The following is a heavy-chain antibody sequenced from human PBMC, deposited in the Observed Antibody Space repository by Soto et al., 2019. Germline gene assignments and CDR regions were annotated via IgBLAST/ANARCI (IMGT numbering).Heavy chain of an antibody. CDR2: VSGSGGTT. D-gene: IGHD1-26*01. CDR1: GLSLSGYA. CDR3: AKDGRRVGPTLNWLDS. V-gene: IGHV3-23*01. Sequence: EVQLMESGGGLVQPGESLSLSCVVSGLSLSGYALSWVRQAPGKGLEWVSAVSGSGGTTYYADSVKGRFTISRDNSKNTLYLQMNGLRVEDTAKYFCAKDGRRVGPTLNWLDSWGQGTQVTVTS. J-gene: IGHJ5*01.